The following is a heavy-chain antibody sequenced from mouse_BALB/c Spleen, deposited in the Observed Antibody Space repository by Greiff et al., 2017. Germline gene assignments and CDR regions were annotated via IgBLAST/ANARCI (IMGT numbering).Heavy chain of an antibody. CDR1: GFTFSSFG. J-gene: IGHJ4*01. D-gene: IGHD2-14*01. CDR3: ARWQVRRDYYAMDY. CDR2: ISSGSSTI. Sequence: EVQLVESGGGLVQPGGSRKLSCAASGFTFSSFGMHWVRQAPEKGLEWVAYISSGSSTIYYADTVKGRFTISRDNPKNTLFLQMTSLRSEDTAMYYCARWQVRRDYYAMDYWGQGTSVTVSS. V-gene: IGHV5-17*02.